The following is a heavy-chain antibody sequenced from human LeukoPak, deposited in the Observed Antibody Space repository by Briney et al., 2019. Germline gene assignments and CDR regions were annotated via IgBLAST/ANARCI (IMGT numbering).Heavy chain of an antibody. CDR3: ARGGNPLRAHYYYGMDV. Sequence: ASVKVSCKASGGTFSSYAISWVRQAPGQGLEWMGGIIPIFGTANYAQKFQGRVTITADESTSTAYMELSSLRSEDTAVYYCARGGNPLRAHYYYGMDVWGQGTTVTVSS. CDR1: GGTFSSYA. CDR2: IIPIFGTA. V-gene: IGHV1-69*13. D-gene: IGHD2-15*01. J-gene: IGHJ6*02.